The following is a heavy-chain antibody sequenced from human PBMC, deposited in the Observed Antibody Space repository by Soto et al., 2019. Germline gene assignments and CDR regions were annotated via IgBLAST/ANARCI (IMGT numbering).Heavy chain of an antibody. CDR1: GFTFSSYA. V-gene: IGHV3-30-3*01. J-gene: IGHJ4*02. CDR2: ISYDGSNK. D-gene: IGHD6-19*01. CDR3: ARDPSSGWDLDY. Sequence: PVGSLRLSCAASGFTFSSYAMHWVRQAPGKGLEWVAVISYDGSNKYYADSVKGRFTISRDNSKNTLYLQMNSLRAEDTAVYYCARDPSSGWDLDYWGQGTLVTVSS.